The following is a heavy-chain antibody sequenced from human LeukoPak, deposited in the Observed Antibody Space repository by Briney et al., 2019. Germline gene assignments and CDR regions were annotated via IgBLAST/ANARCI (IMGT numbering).Heavy chain of an antibody. V-gene: IGHV4-59*02. CDR3: ARDSHSVDTATPRGFDP. CDR1: GDSVSSYF. CDR2: FHDSGSA. J-gene: IGHJ5*02. Sequence: SETLSLTCTVSGDSVSSYFWSWIRQPPGKGLEWIGYFHDSGSANYNPSLKSRITMSVDTSKNQFSLKLRSVTAADTAVYYCARDSHSVDTATPRGFDPWGQGTLVTVSS. D-gene: IGHD2-15*01.